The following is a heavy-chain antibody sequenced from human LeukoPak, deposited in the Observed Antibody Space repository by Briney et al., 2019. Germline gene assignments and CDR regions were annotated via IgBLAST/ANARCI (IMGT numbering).Heavy chain of an antibody. J-gene: IGHJ4*02. CDR3: AKDSSGYYKPIDY. D-gene: IGHD3-22*01. V-gene: IGHV3-33*06. CDR2: IWYDGSNK. Sequence: GGSLRLSCAASGFTFSSYGMHWVRQAPGKGLEWVAVIWYDGSNKYYADSVKGRFSISRDNSKDTLYLQMNSLRAEDTAVYYCAKDSSGYYKPIDYWGQGTLVTVSS. CDR1: GFTFSSYG.